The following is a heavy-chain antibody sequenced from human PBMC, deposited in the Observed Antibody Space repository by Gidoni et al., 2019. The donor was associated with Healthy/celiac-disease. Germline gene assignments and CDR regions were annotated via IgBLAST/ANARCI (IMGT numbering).Heavy chain of an antibody. D-gene: IGHD3-3*01. J-gene: IGHJ6*02. CDR2: IKQDGREK. CDR1: GFTLSSYW. V-gene: IGHV3-7*01. CDR3: ARDSSYYDFWRGYWAMDV. Sequence: EVQLVESGGGLVQPGGSLRLSCASSGFTLSSYWMGWVRQGPGKGLEWVDNIKQDGREKYYVDSVKGRFTISRDNAKNSLYLQMNSLRAEDTAVYYCARDSSYYDFWRGYWAMDVWGQGTTVTVSS.